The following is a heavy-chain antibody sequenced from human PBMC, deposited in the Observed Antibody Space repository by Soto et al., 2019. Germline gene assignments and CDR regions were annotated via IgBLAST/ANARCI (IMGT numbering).Heavy chain of an antibody. CDR3: ARGSGEGLYYYYGMDV. V-gene: IGHV4-59*01. CDR1: GGSISSYY. J-gene: IGHJ6*02. D-gene: IGHD3-3*01. CDR2: IYYSGST. Sequence: SETLSLTCTVSGGSISSYYWSWIRQPPGKGLEWIGYIYYSGSTNYNPSLKSRVTISVDTSKNQFSLKLSSVTAADTAVYYCARGSGEGLYYYYGMDVWGQGTTVTVSS.